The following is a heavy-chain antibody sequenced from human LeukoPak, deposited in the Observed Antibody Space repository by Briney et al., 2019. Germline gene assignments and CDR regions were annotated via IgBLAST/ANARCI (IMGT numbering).Heavy chain of an antibody. D-gene: IGHD7-27*01. CDR1: GYIFTSYA. V-gene: IGHV1-3*01. CDR2: INAGNGNT. J-gene: IGHJ4*02. Sequence: ASVKVSCKASGYIFTSYAMHWVRQAPGQRLEWMGWINAGNGNTRYSQKFQGRVTITRDTSASTAYMELSSLRSEDTAVYYCARGPPNWGYDYWGPGTLVTVSS. CDR3: ARGPPNWGYDY.